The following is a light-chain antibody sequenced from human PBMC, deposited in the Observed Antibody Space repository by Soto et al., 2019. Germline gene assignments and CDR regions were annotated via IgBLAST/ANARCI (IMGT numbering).Light chain of an antibody. Sequence: EIVLTQSPATLSLSPGERATLSCRASQSVSTSLAWYQHKPGQAPRLLIYDASNRATGIPARFSGSGSGTDFALTIGSLEPADFAVYYCQQRSNWPPLYSFGQGTKLEIK. V-gene: IGKV3-11*01. CDR1: QSVSTS. CDR3: QQRSNWPPLYS. J-gene: IGKJ2*01. CDR2: DAS.